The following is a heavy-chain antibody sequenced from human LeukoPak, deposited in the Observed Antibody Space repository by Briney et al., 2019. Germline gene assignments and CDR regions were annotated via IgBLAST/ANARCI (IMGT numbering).Heavy chain of an antibody. Sequence: GASVKVSCKASGYTFTSYGISWVRQAPGQRLEWMGWINAGNGNTKYSQNFQGRVTITRDTSASTAYMELSSLRSEDTAVYYCARYPVAGTSAFDIWGQGTTVTVSS. D-gene: IGHD6-19*01. V-gene: IGHV1-3*01. J-gene: IGHJ3*02. CDR3: ARYPVAGTSAFDI. CDR2: INAGNGNT. CDR1: GYTFTSYG.